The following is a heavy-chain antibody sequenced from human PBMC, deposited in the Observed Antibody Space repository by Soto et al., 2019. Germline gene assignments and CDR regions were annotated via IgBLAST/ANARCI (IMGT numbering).Heavy chain of an antibody. V-gene: IGHV4-30-2*01. CDR2: IYHSGST. Sequence: TLSLTCAVSGGSISSGGYSWSWIRQPPGKGLEWIGYIYHSGSTYYNPSLKSRVTISVDRSKNQFSLKLSSVTAADTAVYYCARVSSAFPVWFDPWGQGTLVTVS. D-gene: IGHD6-6*01. CDR3: ARVSSAFPVWFDP. CDR1: GGSISSGGYS. J-gene: IGHJ5*02.